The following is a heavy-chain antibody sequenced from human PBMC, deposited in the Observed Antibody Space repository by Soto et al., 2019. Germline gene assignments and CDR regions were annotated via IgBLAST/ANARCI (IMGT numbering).Heavy chain of an antibody. CDR1: GGTFSSYA. Sequence: QVQLVQSGAEVKKPGSSVKVSCKASGGTFSSYAISWVRQAPGQGLEWMGGIIPIFGTANYAQKFQGRVTITADESTSTAYRELSSLRSEDTAVYYCAREGPIYCSGGSCYPKIDGNWFDPWGQGTLVTVSS. CDR3: AREGPIYCSGGSCYPKIDGNWFDP. V-gene: IGHV1-69*01. CDR2: IIPIFGTA. D-gene: IGHD2-15*01. J-gene: IGHJ5*02.